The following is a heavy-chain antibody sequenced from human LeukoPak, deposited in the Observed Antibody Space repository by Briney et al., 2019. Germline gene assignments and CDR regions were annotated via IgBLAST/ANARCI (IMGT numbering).Heavy chain of an antibody. V-gene: IGHV3-7*01. J-gene: IGHJ4*02. CDR1: GFTFSIYW. CDR3: ARVRTPYYFDY. Sequence: GGSLRLSCGASGFTFSIYWMSWVRQAPGKGPEWVANIKQDGSEKYYVDSVKGRFTISRDNAQNSLYLQMDSLRAEDTAVYYCARVRTPYYFDYWGQGTLVTVSS. CDR2: IKQDGSEK.